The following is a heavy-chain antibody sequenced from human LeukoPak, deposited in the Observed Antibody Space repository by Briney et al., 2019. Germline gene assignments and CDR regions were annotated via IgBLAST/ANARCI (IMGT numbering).Heavy chain of an antibody. J-gene: IGHJ4*02. Sequence: SETLSLTCAVYGGSFSGYYWSWIRQPPGKGLEWIGYIYYSGSTYYNPSLKSRVTISVDTSKNQFSLKLSSVTAADTAVYYCARDGGGSYTDYWGQGTLVTVSS. CDR1: GGSFSGYY. CDR2: IYYSGST. CDR3: ARDGGGSYTDY. V-gene: IGHV4-34*09. D-gene: IGHD1-26*01.